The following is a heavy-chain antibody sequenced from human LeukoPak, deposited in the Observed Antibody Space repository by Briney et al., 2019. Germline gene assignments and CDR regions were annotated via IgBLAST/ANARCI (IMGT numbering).Heavy chain of an antibody. D-gene: IGHD3-10*01. Sequence: SETLSLTCAVYSGSFRGYYWSWIRQPPGKGLEWIGEINHSGSTNYNPSLKSRVTISVDTSKNQLSLKLSSVTAADTAVYYCARGTMVRGVIRGYLGYWGQGTLVTVSS. CDR3: ARGTMVRGVIRGYLGY. J-gene: IGHJ4*02. V-gene: IGHV4-34*01. CDR1: SGSFRGYY. CDR2: INHSGST.